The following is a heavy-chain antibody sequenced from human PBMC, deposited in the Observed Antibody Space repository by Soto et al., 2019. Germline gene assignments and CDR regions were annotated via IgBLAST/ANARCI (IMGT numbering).Heavy chain of an antibody. CDR2: INAGNGNT. J-gene: IGHJ4*02. Sequence: QVQLVQSGAEVKKPGASVKVSCKASGYTCTSYAMHWVRQAPGQRLEWMGWINAGNGNTKYSQKFQGRVTITRDTSASTAYMELSSPRSEDTAVYYCAKSATVPAAIAYWGQGTLVTVSS. CDR1: GYTCTSYA. V-gene: IGHV1-3*01. CDR3: AKSATVPAAIAY. D-gene: IGHD2-2*02.